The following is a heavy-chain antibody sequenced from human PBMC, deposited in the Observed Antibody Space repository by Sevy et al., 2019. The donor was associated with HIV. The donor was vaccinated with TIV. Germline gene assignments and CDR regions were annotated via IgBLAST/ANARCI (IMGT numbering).Heavy chain of an antibody. CDR1: GFPFSSYA. V-gene: IGHV3-30-3*01. Sequence: GGSLRLSCAASGFPFSSYAMHWVRQAPGKGLEWVAVISFDVNKKAYADSVKGRFIISRDNSKNALHLQLNSLRAEDTAVYYCARDGGRGYCISTNCSDALVLWGQGTMVTVSS. CDR2: ISFDVNKK. CDR3: ARDGGRGYCISTNCSDALVL. D-gene: IGHD2-2*01. J-gene: IGHJ3*01.